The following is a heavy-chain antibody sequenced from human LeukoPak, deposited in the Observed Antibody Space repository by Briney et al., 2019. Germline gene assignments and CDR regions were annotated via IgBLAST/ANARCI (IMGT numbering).Heavy chain of an antibody. D-gene: IGHD2-2*01. V-gene: IGHV4-59*01. CDR2: IYYSGST. CDR3: ARYLVVPAATNWFDP. J-gene: IGHJ5*02. CDR1: GGSISSYY. Sequence: SETLSLTCTVSGGSISSYYWSWIRQPPGKGLEWIGYIYYSGSTNYNPSLKSRVTISVDTSKDQFSLKLSSVTAADTAVYYCARYLVVPAATNWFDPWGQGTLVTVSS.